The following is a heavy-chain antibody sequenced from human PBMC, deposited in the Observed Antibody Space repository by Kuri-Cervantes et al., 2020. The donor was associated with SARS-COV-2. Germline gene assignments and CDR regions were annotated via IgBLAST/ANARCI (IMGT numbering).Heavy chain of an antibody. CDR2: ISGSGGST. CDR3: AKLFGVVVAGTLDY. Sequence: GESLKISCAASGFTFSSYAMSWVRQAPGKGLEWVSAISGSGGSTYYADSVKGRFTISRDNSKNTLYLQMNSLRAEDTAVYYCAKLFGVVVAGTLDYWGQGTLVTVSS. CDR1: GFTFSSYA. V-gene: IGHV3-23*01. J-gene: IGHJ4*02. D-gene: IGHD2-15*01.